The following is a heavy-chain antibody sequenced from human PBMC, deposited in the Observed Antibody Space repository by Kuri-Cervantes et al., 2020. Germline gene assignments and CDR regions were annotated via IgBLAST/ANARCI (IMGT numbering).Heavy chain of an antibody. CDR2: ISWNSGSI. Sequence: GGSLRLSCAASGFTFDDYAMHWVRQAPGKGLEWVSGISWNSGSIGYADSVRGRLTISRDNAKNSLYLQMNRLRAEDTALYYCAKDLYGSGSDWGQGTLVTVSS. CDR3: AKDLYGSGSD. D-gene: IGHD3-10*01. J-gene: IGHJ4*02. CDR1: GFTFDDYA. V-gene: IGHV3-9*01.